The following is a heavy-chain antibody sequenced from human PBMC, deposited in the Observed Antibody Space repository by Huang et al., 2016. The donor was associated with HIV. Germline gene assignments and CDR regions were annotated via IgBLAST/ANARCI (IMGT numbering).Heavy chain of an antibody. CDR2: ISYDAKTK. Sequence: QVQLVESGGGVVQPGRSLRISCAASGFTFSSYGMHWVRQAPGKGLEWVAVISYDAKTKYYADSVKGRFSISRDNSKTTGYLQLNSLRVEDTAVYYCAKGGSAAAVLDFWGQGTLVTVSS. D-gene: IGHD6-13*01. J-gene: IGHJ4*02. CDR1: GFTFSSYG. CDR3: AKGGSAAAVLDF. V-gene: IGHV3-30*18.